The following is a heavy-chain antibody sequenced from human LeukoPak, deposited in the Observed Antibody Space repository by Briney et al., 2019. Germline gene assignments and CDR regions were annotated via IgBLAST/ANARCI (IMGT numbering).Heavy chain of an antibody. Sequence: ASVKVSCKASGYTFTNYGISWVRQAPGQGLEWMGWISAYNGNTNYAQKLQGRVTMTTDTSTSTAYMELRSLRSDDTAVYYCARARPRYSSSWTFFDYWGQGTLVTVSS. CDR2: ISAYNGNT. CDR3: ARARPRYSSSWTFFDY. D-gene: IGHD6-13*01. J-gene: IGHJ4*02. CDR1: GYTFTNYG. V-gene: IGHV1-18*01.